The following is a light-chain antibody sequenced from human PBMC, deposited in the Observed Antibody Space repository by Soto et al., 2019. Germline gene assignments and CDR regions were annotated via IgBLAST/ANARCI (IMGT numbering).Light chain of an antibody. CDR1: QSVLYSSNNKNY. CDR2: WAS. Sequence: DIVMTQSPDSLAVSLGERATINCKSSQSVLYSSNNKNYIAWYQQRPGQPPKLLIYWASTRGSGVSDRFSGSGSETDFTLTISSLQAEDVAVYYCHQYYSDPLTFGGGTKVEIK. V-gene: IGKV4-1*01. J-gene: IGKJ4*01. CDR3: HQYYSDPLT.